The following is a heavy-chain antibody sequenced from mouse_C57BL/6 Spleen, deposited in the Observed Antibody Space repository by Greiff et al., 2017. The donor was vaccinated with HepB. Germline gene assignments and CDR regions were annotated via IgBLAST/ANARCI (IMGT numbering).Heavy chain of an antibody. CDR1: GFTFSSYA. J-gene: IGHJ3*01. CDR2: ISSGGDYI. D-gene: IGHD2-1*01. CDR3: TRAYGNYGGVAY. V-gene: IGHV5-9-1*02. Sequence: EVQLVESGEGLVKPGGSLKLSCAASGFTFSSYAMSWVRQTPEKRLEWVAYISSGGDYIYYADTVKGRFTISRDNARNTLYLQMSSLKSEDTAMYYCTRAYGNYGGVAYWGQGTLVTVSA.